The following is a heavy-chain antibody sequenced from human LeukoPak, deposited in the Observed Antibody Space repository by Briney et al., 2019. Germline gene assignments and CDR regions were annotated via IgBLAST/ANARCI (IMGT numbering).Heavy chain of an antibody. Sequence: KPGGSLRLSCAASGFTFSSYSMNWVRQAPGKGLEWVSSISSTSSHIYYADSVKGRFTISRDNAKNSLYLQMNSLRAEDTAVYYCARSESHDYWGQGTLVTLSS. CDR2: ISSTSSHI. D-gene: IGHD3-3*01. V-gene: IGHV3-21*04. CDR3: ARSESHDY. J-gene: IGHJ4*02. CDR1: GFTFSSYS.